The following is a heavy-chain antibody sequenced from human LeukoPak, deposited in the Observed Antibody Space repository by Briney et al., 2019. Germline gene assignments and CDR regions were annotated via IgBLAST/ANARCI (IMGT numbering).Heavy chain of an antibody. V-gene: IGHV3-7*03. Sequence: GGSLRLSCAASGFTFSSYWMSWVRQAPGKGLEWVANIKKDGSEKYYVDSVKGRFTISRDNAKKSLYLQMNSLGAEDTAVYFCAKRSGGPSPFDYWGQGTLVTVSS. D-gene: IGHD3-3*01. CDR3: AKRSGGPSPFDY. CDR1: GFTFSSYW. J-gene: IGHJ4*02. CDR2: IKKDGSEK.